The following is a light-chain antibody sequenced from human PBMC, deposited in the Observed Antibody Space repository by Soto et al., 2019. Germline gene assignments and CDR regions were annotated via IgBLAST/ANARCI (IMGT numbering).Light chain of an antibody. CDR3: HQYNNWPPER. CDR2: GAS. V-gene: IGKV3-15*01. CDR1: QSVGSH. J-gene: IGKJ1*01. Sequence: EIVMTQSPGTLSASPGERATLSCRVSQSVGSHLAWYQQRPGQAPRLLIYGASTRASGIPARFSGSGSGTEFTLTISSLQSEDFAVYYCHQYNNWPPERFGHGTKVEIK.